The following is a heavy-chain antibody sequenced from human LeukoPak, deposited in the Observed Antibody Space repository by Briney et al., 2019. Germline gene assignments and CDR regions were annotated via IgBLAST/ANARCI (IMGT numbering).Heavy chain of an antibody. V-gene: IGHV3-23*01. CDR2: ISASGGST. CDR3: AKDLRDIVVLKTTILH. CDR1: GFTFSNFW. Sequence: GGSLRLSCTASGFTFSNFWMSWVRQVPGKGLEWVSGISASGGSTYYADSVRGRFTISRDNSKNTLYVQMNSLRDEDTAVYYCAKDLRDIVVLKTTILHWGRGTLVAVSS. D-gene: IGHD2-15*01. J-gene: IGHJ4*02.